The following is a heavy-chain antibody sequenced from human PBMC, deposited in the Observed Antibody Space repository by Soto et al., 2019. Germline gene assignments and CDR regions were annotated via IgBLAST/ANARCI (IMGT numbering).Heavy chain of an antibody. V-gene: IGHV3-74*01. Sequence: EVQLVESGGGLVQPGGSLRLSCAASGFTFSSYWMHWVRQAPGKGLVWVSRSNSDGSSTSDAGSVKGRFTTSRENAKNTLYLHMNSLRAEDPAVYCGARDRVFPDAFYIWGQGTMVTVSS. CDR2: SNSDGSST. D-gene: IGHD2-8*01. CDR3: ARDRVFPDAFYI. J-gene: IGHJ3*02. CDR1: GFTFSSYW.